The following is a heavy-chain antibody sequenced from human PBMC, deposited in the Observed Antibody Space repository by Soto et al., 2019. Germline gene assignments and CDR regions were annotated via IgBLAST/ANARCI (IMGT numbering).Heavy chain of an antibody. CDR3: ARADGDSGYDFAAPVH. V-gene: IGHV5-10-1*01. J-gene: IGHJ4*02. CDR1: GYSFSSYW. D-gene: IGHD5-12*01. Sequence: PGESLQISCKGSGYSFSSYWITWVRQMPGKGLEWMGRIDPSDSQTNYSPSFQGHVTISADKSITTAYLQWSSLKASDTAMYYCARADGDSGYDFAAPVHWGQGTLVTVS. CDR2: IDPSDSQT.